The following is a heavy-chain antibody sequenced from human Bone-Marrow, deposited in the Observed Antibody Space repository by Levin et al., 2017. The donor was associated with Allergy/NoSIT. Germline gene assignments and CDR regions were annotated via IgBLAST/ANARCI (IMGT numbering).Heavy chain of an antibody. CDR3: AREGGYTYGRGGFFDY. CDR2: IIPLFSTV. Sequence: GGSLRLSCKASGGAFSNYAISWVRQIPGQGLEWMGQIIPLFSTVNYAHQFQGRVTITADESTNTAYMSSSRLTSDDTAIYYRAREGGYTYGRGGFFDYWGRGTLVTVSS. CDR1: GGAFSNYA. V-gene: IGHV1-69*01. J-gene: IGHJ4*02. D-gene: IGHD5-18*01.